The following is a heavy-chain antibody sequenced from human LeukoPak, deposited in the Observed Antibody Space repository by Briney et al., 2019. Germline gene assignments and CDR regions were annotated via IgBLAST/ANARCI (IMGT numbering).Heavy chain of an antibody. CDR1: GFTFSSYS. J-gene: IGHJ4*02. Sequence: YPGRSLRLSCAASGFTFSSYSMNWVRQAPGKGLEWVSYISSSSSTIYYADSVKGRFTISRDNAKNSLYLQMNSLRAEDTAVYYWEKRGDKLDLIWGQGTLVPVSS. V-gene: IGHV3-48*04. D-gene: IGHD2-21*02. CDR2: ISSSSSTI. CDR3: EKRGDKLDLI.